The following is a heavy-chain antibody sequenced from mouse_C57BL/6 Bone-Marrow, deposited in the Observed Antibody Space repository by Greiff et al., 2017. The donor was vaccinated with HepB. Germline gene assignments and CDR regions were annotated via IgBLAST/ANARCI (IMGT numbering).Heavy chain of an antibody. Sequence: QVHVKQPGAELVKPGASVKLSCKASGYTFTSYWMHWVKQRPGRGLEWIGRIDPNSGGTKYNEKFKSKATLTVDKPSSTAYMQLSSLTSEDSAVYYCARSVISPLAPYYFDYWGQGTTLTVSS. CDR2: IDPNSGGT. D-gene: IGHD1-3*01. CDR3: ARSVISPLAPYYFDY. CDR1: GYTFTSYW. J-gene: IGHJ2*01. V-gene: IGHV1-72*01.